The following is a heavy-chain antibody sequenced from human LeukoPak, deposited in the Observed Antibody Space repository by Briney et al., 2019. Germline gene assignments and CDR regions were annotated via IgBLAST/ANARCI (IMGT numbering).Heavy chain of an antibody. J-gene: IGHJ6*03. CDR1: GGSFSGYY. D-gene: IGHD2-2*01. V-gene: IGHV4-34*01. CDR2: INHSGST. Sequence: PSETLSLTCAVYGGSFSGYYWSWLRQPPGKGLEWIGEINHSGSTNYNPSLKSRVTISVDTSKNQFSLKLSSVTAADTAVYYCARLRYCSSTSCYAIRGPDYYMDVWGKGTTVTVSS. CDR3: ARLRYCSSTSCYAIRGPDYYMDV.